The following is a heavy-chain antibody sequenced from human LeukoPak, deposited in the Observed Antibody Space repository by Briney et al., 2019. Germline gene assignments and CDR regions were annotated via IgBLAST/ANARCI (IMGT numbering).Heavy chain of an antibody. CDR2: ITSDGGST. D-gene: IGHD2-8*01. CDR3: TTDASPYCTNGKCYSGGNFDY. V-gene: IGHV3-64*04. J-gene: IGHJ4*02. CDR1: GFTFSSYA. Sequence: GGSLRLSCSASGFTFSSYAMHWVRQAPGKGLEYVSAITSDGGSTHYADSVKGRFTISRDDSQNTLYLQMDSLQTEDTAVYYCTTDASPYCTNGKCYSGGNFDYWGQGTLVTVSS.